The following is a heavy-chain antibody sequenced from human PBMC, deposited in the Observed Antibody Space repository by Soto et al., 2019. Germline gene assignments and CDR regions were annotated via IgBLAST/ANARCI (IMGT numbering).Heavy chain of an antibody. CDR2: MFYSGST. CDR3: ARDNGYGHFDS. V-gene: IGHV4-31*03. J-gene: IGHJ4*02. Sequence: KTSETLSLTCTVSGASISSGRSYWSWIRQHQGQGLEWIGYMFYSGSTYYHPSLKSRVNISADTSKNQFSLRLTSVTPADTAVYYCARDNGYGHFDSWGQGTLVTVSS. D-gene: IGHD5-12*01. CDR1: GASISSGRSY.